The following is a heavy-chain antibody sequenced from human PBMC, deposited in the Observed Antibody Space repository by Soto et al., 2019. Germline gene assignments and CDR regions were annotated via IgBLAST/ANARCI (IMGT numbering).Heavy chain of an antibody. D-gene: IGHD3-3*01. V-gene: IGHV4-39*01. J-gene: IGHJ4*02. CDR1: GGSMSSTSYY. CDR3: ARHDRQGSTYYDFWSGYYPFDY. CDR2: IYYSGSS. Sequence: QLQLQESGPGLVKPSETLSLTCTVSGGSMSSTSYYWGWIRQPPGTGLEWVGSIYYSGSSYYNPSLKSRVAISVDTFKNQSSLRLSSVTAADTAVYYCARHDRQGSTYYDFWSGYYPFDYWGQGTLVTVSS.